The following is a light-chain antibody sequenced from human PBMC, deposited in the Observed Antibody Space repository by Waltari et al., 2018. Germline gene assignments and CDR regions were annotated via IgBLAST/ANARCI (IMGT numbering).Light chain of an antibody. CDR3: QKYYSSPQT. CDR2: WAS. Sequence: DIVMTQSPDSLAVSLGERATINCKSSQSVLYSSNNKNYLAWYQQKPGQPPKLLIYWASTREAGVPDRVRGSGSGTDFTLTISSLQAEDVAVYYCQKYYSSPQTFGQGTKVEIK. J-gene: IGKJ1*01. CDR1: QSVLYSSNNKNY. V-gene: IGKV4-1*01.